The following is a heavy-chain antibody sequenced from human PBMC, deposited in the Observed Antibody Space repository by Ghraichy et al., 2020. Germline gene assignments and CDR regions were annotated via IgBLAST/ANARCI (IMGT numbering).Heavy chain of an antibody. CDR3: ARAFGGHNSGKIDS. D-gene: IGHD3-22*01. V-gene: IGHV4-34*01. Sequence: SQTLSLTCAVYGGSFSDYYWSWIRQPPGKGLEWIGEINHSGSTNYNPSLKSRVTISVDTSKNQFSLKLRSVTAADTAAYYCARAFGGHNSGKIDSWGQGTLVTVSS. J-gene: IGHJ4*02. CDR1: GGSFSDYY. CDR2: INHSGST.